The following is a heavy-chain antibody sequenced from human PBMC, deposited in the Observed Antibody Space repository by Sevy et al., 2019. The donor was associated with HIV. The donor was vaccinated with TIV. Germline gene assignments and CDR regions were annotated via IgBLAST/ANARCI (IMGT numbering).Heavy chain of an antibody. CDR3: AKDRPGYSSGSDGGFDI. V-gene: IGHV3-23*01. J-gene: IGHJ3*02. CDR2: ISGSGGST. Sequence: GGSLRLSCAASGFTFSSYAMSWVRQAPGKGLEWVSAISGSGGSTYYADSVKGRFTISRDNSKNTLYLQMNSLRAEDTAIYYCAKDRPGYSSGSDGGFDIWGQGTMVTVSS. D-gene: IGHD6-19*01. CDR1: GFTFSSYA.